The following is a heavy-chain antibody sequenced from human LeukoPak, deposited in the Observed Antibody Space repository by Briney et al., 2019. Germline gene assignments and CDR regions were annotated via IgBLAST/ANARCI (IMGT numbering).Heavy chain of an antibody. J-gene: IGHJ4*02. D-gene: IGHD3-22*01. Sequence: GGSLRLSCAASGFTVSSNYMSWVRQAPGKGLEWVSVIYSGGSTYYADSVKGRFTISRDNSKNTLYLQMNSLRAEDTAVYYCASDSAEYYYDSSGYGYWGQGTLVTVSS. CDR1: GFTVSSNY. CDR3: ASDSAEYYYDSSGYGY. V-gene: IGHV3-53*05. CDR2: IYSGGST.